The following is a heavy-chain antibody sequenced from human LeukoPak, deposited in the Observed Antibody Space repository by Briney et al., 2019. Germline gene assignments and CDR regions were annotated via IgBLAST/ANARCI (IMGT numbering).Heavy chain of an antibody. V-gene: IGHV3-48*01. CDR2: ISSSSSTI. D-gene: IGHD6-13*01. Sequence: GGSLRLSCAASGFTFSSYSMNWVRQAPGKGLEWVSYISSSSSTIYYADSVKGRFTISRDNSKNTLFLQMNSLRAEDTAVYYCARDPQSSQQLVSYWGQGTLVTVSS. CDR1: GFTFSSYS. CDR3: ARDPQSSQQLVSY. J-gene: IGHJ4*02.